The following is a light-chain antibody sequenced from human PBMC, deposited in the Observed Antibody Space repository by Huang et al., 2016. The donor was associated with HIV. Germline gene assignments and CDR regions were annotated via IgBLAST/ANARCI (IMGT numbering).Light chain of an antibody. CDR2: DAS. V-gene: IGKV1-33*01. J-gene: IGKJ2*01. Sequence: DIQMTQSPSSLSASVGDRVTITCQASHDISNHLNWYQQKPGKAPKLLIYDASSLKTGVPSSFSGSGSGTDVTFTISRLRPEDIATYYCQQYDILPQTFGQGTKLEIK. CDR3: QQYDILPQT. CDR1: HDISNH.